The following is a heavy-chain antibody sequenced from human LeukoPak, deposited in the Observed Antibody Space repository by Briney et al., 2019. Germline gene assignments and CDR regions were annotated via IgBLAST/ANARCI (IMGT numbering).Heavy chain of an antibody. CDR3: ARGRVRGVIIRGLVDY. V-gene: IGHV4-59*01. CDR1: GGSISSYY. J-gene: IGHJ4*02. D-gene: IGHD3-10*01. Sequence: KPSETLSLTCTVSGGSISSYYWSWLRQPPGKGLEWIGYIYYSGSTNYNPSLKSRVTISVKTSKNQFSLKLSSVTAADTAVYYCARGRVRGVIIRGLVDYWGQGTLVTVSS. CDR2: IYYSGST.